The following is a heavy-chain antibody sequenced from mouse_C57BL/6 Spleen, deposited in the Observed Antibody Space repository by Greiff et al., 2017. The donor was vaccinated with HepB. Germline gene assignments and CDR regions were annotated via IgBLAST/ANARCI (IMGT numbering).Heavy chain of an antibody. CDR2: IYPGNSDT. J-gene: IGHJ4*01. CDR3: TRSGDRGIYDGYYDAMDY. V-gene: IGHV1-5*01. CDR1: GYTFTSYW. Sequence: DVKLQESGTVLARPGASVKMSCKTSGYTFTSYWMHWVKQRPGQGLEWIGAIYPGNSDTSYNQKFKGKAKLTAVTSASTAYMELSSLTNEDSAVYYCTRSGDRGIYDGYYDAMDYWGQGTSVTVSS. D-gene: IGHD2-3*01.